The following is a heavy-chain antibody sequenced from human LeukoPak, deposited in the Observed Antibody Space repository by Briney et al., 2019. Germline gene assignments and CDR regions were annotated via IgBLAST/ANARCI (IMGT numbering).Heavy chain of an antibody. D-gene: IGHD2-15*01. J-gene: IGHJ3*02. Sequence: GGSLRLSCAASGFTFSSYGMHWVRQAPGKGLEWVAFIRYDGTNEKYADSVKGRFTISRDNSKNTLHLQMNSLRAEDTAVYYCAKIHQNRVVVGAKGAFDIWGQGTVVTVSS. CDR1: GFTFSSYG. CDR3: AKIHQNRVVVGAKGAFDI. V-gene: IGHV3-30*02. CDR2: IRYDGTNE.